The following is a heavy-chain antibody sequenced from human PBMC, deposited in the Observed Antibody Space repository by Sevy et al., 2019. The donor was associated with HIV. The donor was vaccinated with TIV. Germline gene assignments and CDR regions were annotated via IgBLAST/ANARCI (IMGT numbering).Heavy chain of an antibody. D-gene: IGHD6-13*01. CDR1: GDSISSSSYY. J-gene: IGHJ3*02. CDR2: IYYSGST. CDR3: ARRGYDLAAAGIGGGGAFDI. V-gene: IGHV4-39*01. Sequence: SETLSLTCTVSGDSISSSSYYWGWIRQPPGKGLEWIGSIYYSGSTYYNPSLKSRVTISVDTSKNQFSLKLSSVTAADTAVYYCARRGYDLAAAGIGGGGAFDIWGQGTMVTVSS.